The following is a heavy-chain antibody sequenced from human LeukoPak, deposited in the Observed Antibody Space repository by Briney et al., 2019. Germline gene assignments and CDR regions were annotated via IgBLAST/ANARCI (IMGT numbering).Heavy chain of an antibody. CDR3: ASLVLRYFDWPVDY. V-gene: IGHV3-53*01. CDR1: GFTVSSNY. Sequence: GGSLRLSCAASGFTVSSNYMSWVRQAPGKGLEWVSVIYSGGSTYYADSVKGRFTISRDNSKNTLYLQMNSLRAEDTAVYYCASLVLRYFDWPVDYWGQGTLVTVSS. D-gene: IGHD3-9*01. J-gene: IGHJ4*02. CDR2: IYSGGST.